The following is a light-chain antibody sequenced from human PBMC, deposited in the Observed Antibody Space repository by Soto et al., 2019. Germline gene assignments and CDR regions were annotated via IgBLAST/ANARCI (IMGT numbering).Light chain of an antibody. CDR3: QQRSNWPLT. CDR2: DAS. J-gene: IGKJ5*01. Sequence: EIVLTQSPATLSLSPGERATLSCRASQSISSRHLAWYQRKPGQAPRLLIYDASNRATGIPARFSGSGSGTDFTLTISSLEPEDFAVYYCQQRSNWPLTFGGGTRLEIK. CDR1: QSISSRH. V-gene: IGKV3-11*01.